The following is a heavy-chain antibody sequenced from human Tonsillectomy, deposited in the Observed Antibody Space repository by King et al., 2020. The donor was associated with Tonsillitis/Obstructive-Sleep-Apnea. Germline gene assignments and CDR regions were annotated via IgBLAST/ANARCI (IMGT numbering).Heavy chain of an antibody. J-gene: IGHJ4*02. D-gene: IGHD2-15*01. V-gene: IGHV3-23*04. CDR2: LSGSGGST. Sequence: VQLVGSGGGLVQPGGALRLSCSASGFTFSSYAMSWVRQAPGRGLEWVSALSGSGGSTYYADSAEGRFTISRDNSKNTLYLQMNSLRAEDTAVYYCAKAGDIVVVVAALPTYFDYWGQGTLVTVSS. CDR3: AKAGDIVVVVAALPTYFDY. CDR1: GFTFSSYA.